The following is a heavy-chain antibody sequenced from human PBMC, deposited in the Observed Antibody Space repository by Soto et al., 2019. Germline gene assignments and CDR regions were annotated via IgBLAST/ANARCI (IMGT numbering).Heavy chain of an antibody. CDR3: ASNRGGSPTISDY. D-gene: IGHD1-26*01. CDR2: IYHSGST. CDR1: GGSISSGGYS. J-gene: IGHJ4*02. V-gene: IGHV4-30-2*01. Sequence: PSETLSLTCAVSGGSISSGGYSWSWIRQPPGKGLEWIGYIYHSGSTYYNPSLKSRVTISVDRSKNQFSLKLSSVTAADTAVYYCASNRGGSPTISDYWGQGTLVTGSS.